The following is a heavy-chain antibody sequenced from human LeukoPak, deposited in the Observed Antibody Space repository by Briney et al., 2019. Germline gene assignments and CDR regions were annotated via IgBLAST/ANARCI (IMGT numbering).Heavy chain of an antibody. CDR1: GGSISSGGYY. D-gene: IGHD2-15*01. Sequence: SETLSLTCTVSGGSISSGGYYWSWIRQHPGKGLEWIGYIYYSGSTYYNPSLKSRVTISVDTSKNQFSLKLSSVTAADTAVYYCARHEVVVPFFDYWGQGTLVTVSS. CDR2: IYYSGST. CDR3: ARHEVVVPFFDY. V-gene: IGHV4-31*03. J-gene: IGHJ4*02.